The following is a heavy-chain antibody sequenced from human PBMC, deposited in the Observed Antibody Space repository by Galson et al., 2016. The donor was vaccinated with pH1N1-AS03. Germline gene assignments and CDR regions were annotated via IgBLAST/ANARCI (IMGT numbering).Heavy chain of an antibody. CDR1: GGNFRTHP. D-gene: IGHD3-22*01. CDR3: ATDHYETSDFRGAWDY. J-gene: IGHJ4*02. Sequence: SVKVSCKASGGNFRTHPISWVRQAPGQGLEWMGGIMPVFGPAKYAQKFQGRVTISADESTSTAYMELNNLRPEDTAVYYCATDHYETSDFRGAWDYWGQGTPVTGSS. CDR2: IMPVFGPA. V-gene: IGHV1-69*13.